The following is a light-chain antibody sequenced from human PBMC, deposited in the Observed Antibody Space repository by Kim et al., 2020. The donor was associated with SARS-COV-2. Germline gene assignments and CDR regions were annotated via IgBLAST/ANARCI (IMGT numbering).Light chain of an antibody. Sequence: DIQMTQSPSSLSASVGDRVSITCRSSQGISNFLAWYQQKPGKVPKLLIYAASVLQSGVPSRFSGSGSGTDFTLTINSLQPEDVATYYCQRYKNAPWTFGQGTKVDIK. J-gene: IGKJ1*01. CDR3: QRYKNAPWT. V-gene: IGKV1-27*01. CDR2: AAS. CDR1: QGISNF.